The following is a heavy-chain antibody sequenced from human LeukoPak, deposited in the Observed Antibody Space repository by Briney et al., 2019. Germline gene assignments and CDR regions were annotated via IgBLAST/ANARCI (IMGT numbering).Heavy chain of an antibody. CDR3: ARLTYYYDSSGYGSTDDY. J-gene: IGHJ4*02. CDR1: GFTFSSYW. CDR2: INSDGSST. V-gene: IGHV3-74*01. D-gene: IGHD3-22*01. Sequence: PGGSLRLSCAASGFTFSSYWMHWVRQAPGKGLVWVSRINSDGSSTSYADSGKGRFTISRDNAKNTLYLQMNSLRAEDTAVYYCARLTYYYDSSGYGSTDDYWGQGTLVTVSS.